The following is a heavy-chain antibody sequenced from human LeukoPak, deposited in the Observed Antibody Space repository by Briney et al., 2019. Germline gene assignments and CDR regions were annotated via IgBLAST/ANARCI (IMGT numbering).Heavy chain of an antibody. V-gene: IGHV3-23*01. Sequence: GGSLRLSCAASGFTFTDSAMTWVRQAPGKGLEWVSAISTSGGDTIYTDSVKDRFTISRDNSKNTLYLQMNSLRAEDTAIDYCAKGGSYAPLDYWGQGTLVTVSS. CDR1: GFTFTDSA. D-gene: IGHD1-26*01. J-gene: IGHJ4*02. CDR3: AKGGSYAPLDY. CDR2: ISTSGGDT.